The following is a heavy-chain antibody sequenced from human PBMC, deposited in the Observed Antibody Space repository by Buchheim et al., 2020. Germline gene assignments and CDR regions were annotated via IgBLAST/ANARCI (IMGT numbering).Heavy chain of an antibody. J-gene: IGHJ6*02. D-gene: IGHD6-13*01. V-gene: IGHV1-69*06. CDR1: GYTFTSYD. CDR3: ARDRSGSSSWYYGLAGTDHYYYYYGMDV. CDR2: IIPIFGTA. Sequence: QVQLVQSGAEVKKPGASVKVSCKASGYTFTSYDISWVRQAPGQGLEWMGGIIPIFGTANYAQKFQGRVTITADKSTSTAYMELSSLRSEDTAVYYCARDRSGSSSWYYGLAGTDHYYYYYGMDVWGQGTT.